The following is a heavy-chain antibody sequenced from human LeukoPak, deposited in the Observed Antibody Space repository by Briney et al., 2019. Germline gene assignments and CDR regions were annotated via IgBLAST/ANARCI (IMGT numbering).Heavy chain of an antibody. V-gene: IGHV4-34*01. J-gene: IGHJ6*02. CDR2: INHSGST. D-gene: IGHD5-24*01. CDR3: ARGMAVYYYYGMDV. Sequence: KPSETLSLTCAVYGGSFSGYYWSWIRQPPGKGLEWIGEINHSGSTNYNPSLKSRVTISVDTSKNQFSLKLSSVTAADTAVYYRARGMAVYYYYGMDVWGQGTTVTVSS. CDR1: GGSFSGYY.